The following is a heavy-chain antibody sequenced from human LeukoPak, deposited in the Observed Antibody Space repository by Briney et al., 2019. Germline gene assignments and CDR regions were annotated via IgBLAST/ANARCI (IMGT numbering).Heavy chain of an antibody. CDR2: INGGSSYK. J-gene: IGHJ4*02. CDR3: ARGNLASRGDY. D-gene: IGHD6-6*01. V-gene: IGHV3-21*01. Sequence: GGSLRLSCAASGFTFSSYAMHWVRQAPGKGLEWVSSINGGSSYKYYANSVKGRFTISRDNAKNSLYLQMNSLRAEGTAVYYCARGNLASRGDYWGQGTLVTVSS. CDR1: GFTFSSYA.